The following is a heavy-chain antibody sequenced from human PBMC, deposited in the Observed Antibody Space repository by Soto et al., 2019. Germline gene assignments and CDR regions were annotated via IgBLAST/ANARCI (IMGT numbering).Heavy chain of an antibody. J-gene: IGHJ6*02. V-gene: IGHV4-30-4*01. CDR1: GGSSNTGDYY. Sequence: QMQLQESGPGLVKASQTLSLTCTVSGGSSNTGDYYWTWIRQPRGKGLEWIGYIYYSGDTYYNPSLKCRVSLSLDTSKTRFSLRLTSVTAADTAVYYCARGVDFAGFSPYGMDVWGQGTTVPVSS. CDR2: IYYSGDT. CDR3: ARGVDFAGFSPYGMDV. D-gene: IGHD3-3*01.